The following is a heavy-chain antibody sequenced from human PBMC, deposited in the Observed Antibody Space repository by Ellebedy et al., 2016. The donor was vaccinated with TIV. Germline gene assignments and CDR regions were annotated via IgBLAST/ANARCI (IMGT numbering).Heavy chain of an antibody. D-gene: IGHD1-26*01. V-gene: IGHV3-21*01. Sequence: GESLKISXAASGFTFSSYSMNWVRQAPGKGLEWVSSISSSSSYIYYADSVKGRFTISRDNAKNSLYLQMNSLRAEDTAVYYCARSSGSLPDYWGQGTLVTVSS. CDR1: GFTFSSYS. CDR3: ARSSGSLPDY. CDR2: ISSSSSYI. J-gene: IGHJ4*02.